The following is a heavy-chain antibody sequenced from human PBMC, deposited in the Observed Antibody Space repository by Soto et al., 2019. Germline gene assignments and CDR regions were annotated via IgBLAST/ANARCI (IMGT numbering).Heavy chain of an antibody. D-gene: IGHD4-17*01. CDR1: GGSISGYY. J-gene: IGHJ4*02. V-gene: IGHV4-4*07. Sequence: PSETLSLTCTVSGGSISGYYWIWIRQPAGKGLEWIGRTFISGSTNYNPSLESRLTMSVDMSKSQFSMKLSSVTAADTAVYYCASALLDYGDYYFDNWGQGALVTVSS. CDR2: TFISGST. CDR3: ASALLDYGDYYFDN.